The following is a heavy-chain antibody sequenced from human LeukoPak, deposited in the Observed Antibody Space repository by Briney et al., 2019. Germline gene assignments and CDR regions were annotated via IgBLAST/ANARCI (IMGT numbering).Heavy chain of an antibody. CDR2: LYNGDSK. D-gene: IGHD3-10*01. V-gene: IGHV3-53*01. J-gene: IGHJ2*01. CDR1: GFSVSTNY. Sequence: PGGSLRLSCAASGFSVSTNYMNWVRQAPGKGLEWVSILYNGDSKYYADYVKGRFIVSRDNSKNTLYLQMNALRVEDTAVYYCARVGDHYHWYLDVWGRGTLVTVSS. CDR3: ARVGDHYHWYLDV.